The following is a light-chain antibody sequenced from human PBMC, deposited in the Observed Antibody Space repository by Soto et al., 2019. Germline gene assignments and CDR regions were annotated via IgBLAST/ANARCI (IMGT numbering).Light chain of an antibody. CDR1: QRVSLSY. CDR3: QQYARSSWT. J-gene: IGKJ1*01. Sequence: DIVLTQSPDTLSLSPGERVTLSCRASQRVSLSYLVWYQQKPGQAPRLLIYDSSTRASGVPDRFDGGGSGTAFTLTITSLEPEASAVYYCQQYARSSWTFGQGTKVDIK. CDR2: DSS. V-gene: IGKV3-20*01.